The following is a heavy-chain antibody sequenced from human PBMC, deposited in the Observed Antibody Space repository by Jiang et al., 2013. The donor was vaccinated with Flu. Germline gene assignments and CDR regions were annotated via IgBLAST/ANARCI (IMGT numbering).Heavy chain of an antibody. Sequence: PGQGLEWMGWINPNSGGTNYAQKFQGRVTMTRDTSISTAYMELSRLRSDDTAVYYCARRIEYSSSPGAFDIWGQGTMVTVSS. CDR3: ARRIEYSSSPGAFDI. D-gene: IGHD6-6*01. V-gene: IGHV1-2*02. CDR2: INPNSGGT. J-gene: IGHJ3*02.